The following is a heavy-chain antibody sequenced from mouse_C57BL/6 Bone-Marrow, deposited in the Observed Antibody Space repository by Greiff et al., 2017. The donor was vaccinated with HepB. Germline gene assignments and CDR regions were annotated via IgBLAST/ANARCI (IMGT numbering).Heavy chain of an antibody. J-gene: IGHJ1*03. Sequence: EVQLQQSGAELVRPGASVKLSCTASGFNIKDDYMHWVKQRPEQGLEWIGWIDPENGDTEYASKFQGKATITADTSSNPAYLQLSSLTSEDTAVYYCTLYYYGSSRVWGTGTTVTVSS. D-gene: IGHD1-1*01. V-gene: IGHV14-4*01. CDR2: IDPENGDT. CDR3: TLYYYGSSRV. CDR1: GFNIKDDY.